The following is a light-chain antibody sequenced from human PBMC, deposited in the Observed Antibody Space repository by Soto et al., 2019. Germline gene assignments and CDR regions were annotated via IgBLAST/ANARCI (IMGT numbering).Light chain of an antibody. V-gene: IGKV1-5*03. CDR3: QHFNSYPWT. CDR2: KAS. CDR1: HSISSW. Sequence: DIQMTQSPSTLSASVGDRVTITCLSSHSISSWLAWYQQKPGKAPKLLINKASSLESGVPSRFSGSGSGTEFTLTISSLQPDDFATYYCQHFNSYPWTFGQGTKVDIK. J-gene: IGKJ1*01.